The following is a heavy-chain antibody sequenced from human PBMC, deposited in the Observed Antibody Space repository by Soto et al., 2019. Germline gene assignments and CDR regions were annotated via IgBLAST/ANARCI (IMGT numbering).Heavy chain of an antibody. CDR3: ARQFDYDSSGYYYAY. Sequence: SVKVSCKASGGTFNRNTISWARQAPGQGLEWMGGIIPIFGTANYAQKFQGRVTITADESTNTAYMELSRLRSEDTAVYYCARQFDYDSSGYYYAYWGQGTLVTVSS. D-gene: IGHD3-22*01. CDR1: GGTFNRNT. J-gene: IGHJ4*02. V-gene: IGHV1-69*13. CDR2: IIPIFGTA.